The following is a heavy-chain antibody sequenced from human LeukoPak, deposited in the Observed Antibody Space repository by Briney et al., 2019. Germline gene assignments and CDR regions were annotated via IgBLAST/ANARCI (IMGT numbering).Heavy chain of an antibody. CDR2: ISTDGDST. J-gene: IGHJ6*03. V-gene: IGHV3-64*01. Sequence: GGSLRLSCAASGFTFNTYAMNWVRQAPGKGLEYVSSISTDGDSTYYANSVKGRFTISRDNTKKMLYLQMGSLRGEDMAVFYCARHRGSNWKVLYMDVWGKGTTVTVPS. CDR3: ARHRGSNWKVLYMDV. D-gene: IGHD1-1*01. CDR1: GFTFNTYA.